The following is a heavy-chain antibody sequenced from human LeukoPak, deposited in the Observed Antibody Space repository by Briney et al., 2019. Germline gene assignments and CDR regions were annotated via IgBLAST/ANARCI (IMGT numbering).Heavy chain of an antibody. Sequence: SGPTLVKPTQTLTLTCTFSGFSLSTSGVGVGWIRQPPGKAPEWLALIYWDDDKRYSPSLKSRLTITKDTSKNQVVLTMTNMDPVDTATYYCARSYYDILTGYSLLDYWGQGTLVTVSS. D-gene: IGHD3-9*01. CDR1: GFSLSTSGVG. CDR3: ARSYYDILTGYSLLDY. J-gene: IGHJ4*02. CDR2: IYWDDDK. V-gene: IGHV2-5*02.